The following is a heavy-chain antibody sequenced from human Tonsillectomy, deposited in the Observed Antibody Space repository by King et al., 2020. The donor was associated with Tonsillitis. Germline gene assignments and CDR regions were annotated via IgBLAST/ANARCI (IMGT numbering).Heavy chain of an antibody. CDR3: ARGPCSSTSCYLDAFDI. V-gene: IGHV3-30*04. CDR2: ISYDGSNK. CDR1: GFTFSSYA. D-gene: IGHD2-2*01. Sequence: QLVQSGGGVVQPGRSLRLSCAASGFTFSSYAMHWVRQAPGKGLEWVAVISYDGSNKYYADSVKGRFTISRDNSKNTLYLQMNSLRAEDTAVYYCARGPCSSTSCYLDAFDIWGQGTMVTVSS. J-gene: IGHJ3*02.